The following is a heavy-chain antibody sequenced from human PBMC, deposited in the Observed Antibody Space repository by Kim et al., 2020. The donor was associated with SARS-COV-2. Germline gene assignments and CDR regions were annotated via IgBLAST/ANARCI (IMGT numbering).Heavy chain of an antibody. Sequence: GGSLRLSCAASGFTFSSYWMNWVRQAPGKGLVWVSVINSDGSTTNYADSVKGRFTISRDNAKNTLYLQMNSLRAEDTAVYYCYFYYDSSAPGGHWGQGTLVPVSS. V-gene: IGHV3-74*01. J-gene: IGHJ4*02. CDR2: INSDGSTT. CDR1: GFTFSSYW. CDR3: YFYYDSSAPGGH. D-gene: IGHD3-22*01.